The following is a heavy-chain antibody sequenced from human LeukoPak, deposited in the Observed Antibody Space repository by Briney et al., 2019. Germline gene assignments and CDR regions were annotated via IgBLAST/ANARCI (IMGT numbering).Heavy chain of an antibody. V-gene: IGHV1-2*02. CDR3: ARDRRVVGANTFDY. CDR1: GYTFTGYY. CDR2: INPNSGGT. D-gene: IGHD1-26*01. J-gene: IGHJ4*02. Sequence: GSVTVSCKASGYTFTGYYMHWVRQAPGQGLEWMGWINPNSGGTNYAQKFQGRVTMTRDTSISTAYMELSRLRSDDTAVYYCARDRRVVGANTFDYWGQGTLVTVSS.